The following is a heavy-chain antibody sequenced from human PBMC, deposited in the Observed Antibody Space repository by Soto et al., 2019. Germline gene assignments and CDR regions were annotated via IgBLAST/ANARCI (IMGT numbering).Heavy chain of an antibody. V-gene: IGHV3-21*01. Sequence: VGSLRLSGAASGFTFSTYSMNWVRQAPGKGLEWVSSISSSSGYIYYADSVKGRFTISRDDAKNSLSLQMNSLRAEDTAVYYCARVRSYSYGQGYGMDVWGQGTTVTVSS. CDR2: ISSSSGYI. D-gene: IGHD5-18*01. J-gene: IGHJ6*02. CDR3: ARVRSYSYGQGYGMDV. CDR1: GFTFSTYS.